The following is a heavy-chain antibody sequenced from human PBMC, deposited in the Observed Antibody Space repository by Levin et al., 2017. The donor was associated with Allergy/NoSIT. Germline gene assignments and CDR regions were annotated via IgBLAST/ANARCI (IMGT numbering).Heavy chain of an antibody. J-gene: IGHJ3*02. CDR1: GGTFSSYA. CDR3: ARSLQILGRSGYLNHHDAFDI. CDR2: IIPIFGTA. D-gene: IGHD3-3*01. V-gene: IGHV1-69*13. Sequence: SVKVSCKASGGTFSSYAISWVRQAPGQGLEWMGGIIPIFGTANYAQKFQGRVTITADESTSTAYMELSSLRSEDTAVYYCARSLQILGRSGYLNHHDAFDIWGQGTMVTVSS.